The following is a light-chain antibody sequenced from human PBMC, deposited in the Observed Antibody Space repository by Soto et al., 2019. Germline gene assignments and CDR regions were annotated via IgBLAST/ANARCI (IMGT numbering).Light chain of an antibody. CDR1: QSLVHSDGNSY. V-gene: IGKV2-30*02. CDR3: MQGTQWPYT. J-gene: IGKJ2*01. CDR2: KVS. Sequence: DVLMTQSPLSLPVTLGQPASVSCRSSQSLVHSDGNSYLSWFQQRPGQPPRRLIYKVSNRDSGVPDRFSGSGSDTDFTLKISRVEAEDVGVYYCMQGTQWPYTFGQGTQLEIK.